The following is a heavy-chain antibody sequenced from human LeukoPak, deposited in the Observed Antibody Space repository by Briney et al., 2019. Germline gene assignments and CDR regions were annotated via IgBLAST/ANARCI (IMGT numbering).Heavy chain of an antibody. CDR3: ARVRMDDFWSGYYLEYYFDY. J-gene: IGHJ4*02. CDR1: GYTLTSYG. CDR2: ISAYNGNT. V-gene: IGHV1-18*01. D-gene: IGHD3-3*01. Sequence: GASVKVSCKASGYTLTSYGISWVRQAPGQGLEWMGWISAYNGNTNYAQKLQGRVTMTTDTSTSTAYMELRSLRSDDTAVYYCARVRMDDFWSGYYLEYYFDYWGQGTLVTVSS.